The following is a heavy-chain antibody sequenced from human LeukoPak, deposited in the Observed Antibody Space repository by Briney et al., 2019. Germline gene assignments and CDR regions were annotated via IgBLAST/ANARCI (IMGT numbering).Heavy chain of an antibody. V-gene: IGHV1-69*13. CDR2: IIPIFGTA. J-gene: IGHJ4*02. CDR1: GGTFSSYA. Sequence: GASVKVSCKASGGTFSSYAISWARQAPGQGLEWMGGIIPIFGTANYAQKFQGRVTITADESTSTAYMELSSLRSDDTAMYYCAREHSSSSGKVFDYWGQGTLVTVSS. D-gene: IGHD6-6*01. CDR3: AREHSSSSGKVFDY.